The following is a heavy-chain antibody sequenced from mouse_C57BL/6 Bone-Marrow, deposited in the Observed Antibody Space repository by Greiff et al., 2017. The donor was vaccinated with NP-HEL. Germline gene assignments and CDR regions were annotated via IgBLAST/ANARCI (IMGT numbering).Heavy chain of an antibody. CDR2: IHPSDSDT. D-gene: IGHD3-1*01. CDR1: GYTFTSYW. J-gene: IGHJ1*03. V-gene: IGHV1-74*01. CDR3: AIAYSGGYFDV. Sequence: QVQLKQPGAELVKPGASVKVSCKASGYTFTSYWMHWVKQRPGQGLEWIGRIHPSDSDTNYNQKFKGKATLPVAKSSSTAYMQLRSLTSEDSAVYDCAIAYSGGYFDVWGTGTTVTVSS.